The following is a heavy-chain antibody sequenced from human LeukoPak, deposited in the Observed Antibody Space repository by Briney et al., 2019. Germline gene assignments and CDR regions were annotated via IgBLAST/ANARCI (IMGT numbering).Heavy chain of an antibody. D-gene: IGHD6-13*01. J-gene: IGHJ4*02. CDR1: GFTFSAYG. V-gene: IGHV3-23*01. Sequence: GGSLRLSCAASGFTFSAYGMTWVRQAPGKGLEWVSAISGSGGSTYYADSVKGRFTISRDNSKNTLYLQMNSLRAEDTAVYYCAKDRAGPSDAVLDYWGQGTLVTVSS. CDR2: ISGSGGST. CDR3: AKDRAGPSDAVLDY.